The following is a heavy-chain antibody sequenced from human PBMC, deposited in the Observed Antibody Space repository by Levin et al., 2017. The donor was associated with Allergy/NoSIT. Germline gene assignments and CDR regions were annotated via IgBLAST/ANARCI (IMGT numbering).Heavy chain of an antibody. J-gene: IGHJ4*02. V-gene: IGHV3-30*18. CDR3: AKGGSFDS. D-gene: IGHD3-10*01. Sequence: PGGSLRLSCAVSGITFCDYGFHWVRQAPGKGLEWVAISSNDGNNQYYADSVKGRFTVSRDKSKNTLNLQMNTLSPDDTAVYYCAKGGSFDSWGQGTLVTVSS. CDR1: GITFCDYG. CDR2: SSNDGNNQ.